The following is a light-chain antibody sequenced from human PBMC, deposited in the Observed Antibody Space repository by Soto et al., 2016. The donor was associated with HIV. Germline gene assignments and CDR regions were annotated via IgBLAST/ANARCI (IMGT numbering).Light chain of an antibody. CDR3: QQYNSYPIT. CDR2: KAS. CDR1: QSISSW. V-gene: IGKV1-5*03. J-gene: IGKJ5*01. Sequence: DIQMTQSPSTLSASVGDRVTITCRASQSISSWLAWYQQKPGKAPKLLIYKASSLESGVPSSFSGSGSGTEFTLTISSLQPDDFATYYCQQYNSYPITFGQRTRLEIK.